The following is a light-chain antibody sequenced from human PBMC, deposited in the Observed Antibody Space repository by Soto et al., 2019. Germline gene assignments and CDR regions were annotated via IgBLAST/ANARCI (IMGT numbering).Light chain of an antibody. Sequence: QSALTQPASVSGSPGQSITISCTGTSSDVGAYDYVSWYQQNPGKAPKLKISEVSDRPSGVSNRFSGSKSGNTASLTISGLQAEDEADYFCSSYTTTNTLWVFGGGTKLTVL. CDR2: EVS. CDR3: SSYTTTNTLWV. CDR1: SSDVGAYDY. J-gene: IGLJ3*02. V-gene: IGLV2-14*01.